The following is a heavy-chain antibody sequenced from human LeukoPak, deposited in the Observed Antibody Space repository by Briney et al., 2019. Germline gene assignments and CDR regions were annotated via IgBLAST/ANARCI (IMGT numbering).Heavy chain of an antibody. J-gene: IGHJ6*02. Sequence: GGSLRLSCAASGFTVSSNYMSWVRQAPGKGLEWVSVIYSGGSTYYADSVKGRFTISRDNSKNTLYLQMNSLRAEDTAVYYCAKGQPMLEFTTDYYYGMDVWGQGTTVTVS. V-gene: IGHV3-53*01. CDR3: AKGQPMLEFTTDYYYGMDV. D-gene: IGHD3-22*01. CDR2: IYSGGST. CDR1: GFTVSSNY.